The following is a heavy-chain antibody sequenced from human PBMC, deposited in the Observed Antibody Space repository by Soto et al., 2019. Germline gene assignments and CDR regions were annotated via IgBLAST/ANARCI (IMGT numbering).Heavy chain of an antibody. D-gene: IGHD6-13*01. J-gene: IGHJ5*02. CDR2: IIPIFGTA. V-gene: IGHV1-69*13. CDR3: ARDTYPGSSSWYWWFDP. Sequence: GASVKVSCKASGGTFSSYAISWVRQAPGQGLEWMGGIIPIFGTANYAQKFQGRVTITADESTSTAYMELSSLRSEDTAVYYCARDTYPGSSSWYWWFDPWGQGTLVTVSS. CDR1: GGTFSSYA.